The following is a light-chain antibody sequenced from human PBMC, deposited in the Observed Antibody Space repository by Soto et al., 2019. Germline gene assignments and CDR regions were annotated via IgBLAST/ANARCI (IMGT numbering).Light chain of an antibody. J-gene: IGKJ1*01. V-gene: IGKV3-15*01. Sequence: EIVVTQSPATLSVSPGERATLSCRASQSVSSNLAWYQQKPGQAPRLLIYGASNRATGIPARFSGSGSGTEFTLTISSLQSEDFAVHYCQQYNNWPPWTFGQGTKVEIK. CDR2: GAS. CDR3: QQYNNWPPWT. CDR1: QSVSSN.